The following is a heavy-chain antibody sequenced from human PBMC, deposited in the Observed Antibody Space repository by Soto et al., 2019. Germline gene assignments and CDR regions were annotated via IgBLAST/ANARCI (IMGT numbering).Heavy chain of an antibody. Sequence: GGYLRLSSAAPGFTFSSYEMNWVRQAPGKGLAWVSYISSSGSTIYYAASVKGRFTISRDNAKNSLYLHMNSLRAEDTAVSYCARDPTPTLDYFDYRGQGPLVTVCS. CDR1: GFTFSSYE. CDR2: ISSSGSTI. J-gene: IGHJ4*02. D-gene: IGHD1-1*01. CDR3: ARDPTPTLDYFDY. V-gene: IGHV3-48*03.